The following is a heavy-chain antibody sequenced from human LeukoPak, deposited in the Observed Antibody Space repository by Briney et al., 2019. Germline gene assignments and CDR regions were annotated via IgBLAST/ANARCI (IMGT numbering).Heavy chain of an antibody. J-gene: IGHJ4*02. CDR3: ARGWSGQFDY. CDR1: GYTFTSSD. CDR2: MNPNSGNT. D-gene: IGHD2-8*02. V-gene: IGHV1-8*01. Sequence: ASVKVSCKASGYTFTSSDFNWVRQATGQGLEWMGWMNPNSGNTGYAQKFQGRVTMTRDTSISTAYMELSSLRSEDTAVYYCARGWSGQFDYWGQGTLVTVSS.